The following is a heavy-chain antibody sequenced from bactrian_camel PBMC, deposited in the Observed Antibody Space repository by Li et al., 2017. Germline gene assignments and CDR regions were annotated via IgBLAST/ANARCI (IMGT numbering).Heavy chain of an antibody. J-gene: IGHJ4*01. CDR3: AAGRVPYGERILTTRFYTY. D-gene: IGHD2*01. CDR1: GAIPTKYTYC. Sequence: HVQLVESGGGSVQAGGSLRLSCTASGAIPTKYTYCMAWFRQAPGKEREAVAAWNSNTGATYGFDKDRFTISRDNAEKTVYLQMNSLVPDDTGTYYCAAGRVPYGERILTTRFYTYWGQGTQVTVS. CDR2: WNSNTGAT. V-gene: IGHV3-3*01.